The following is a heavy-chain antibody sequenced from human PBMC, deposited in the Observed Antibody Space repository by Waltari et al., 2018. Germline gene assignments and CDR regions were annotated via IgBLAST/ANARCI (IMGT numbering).Heavy chain of an antibody. CDR2: ISYDGSNK. J-gene: IGHJ4*02. V-gene: IGHV3-30-3*01. CDR3: AGAVAGRRPPDY. CDR1: GFTFSSYA. D-gene: IGHD6-19*01. Sequence: QVQLVESGGGVVQPGRSLRLSCAASGFTFSSYAMHWFRQAPGKGLEWVAVISYDGSNKYYADSVKGRFTISRDNSKNKLYLQMNSLRAEDTAVYYCAGAVAGRRPPDYWGQGTLVTVSS.